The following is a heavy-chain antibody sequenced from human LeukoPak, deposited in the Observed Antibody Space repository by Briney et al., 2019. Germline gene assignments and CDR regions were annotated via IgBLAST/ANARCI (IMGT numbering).Heavy chain of an antibody. J-gene: IGHJ6*02. V-gene: IGHV1-46*01. D-gene: IGHD2-2*01. Sequence: GASVKVSCKASGYTFTSYYMHGVRQAPGQGLEWMAIISPSGGSTSYAQKFQGRVTMTRDTSTSTVYMELSSLRSEDTAVYYCARAVGRRYCSSTSCYANYYYGMDVWGQGTTVTVSS. CDR3: ARAVGRRYCSSTSCYANYYYGMDV. CDR1: GYTFTSYY. CDR2: ISPSGGST.